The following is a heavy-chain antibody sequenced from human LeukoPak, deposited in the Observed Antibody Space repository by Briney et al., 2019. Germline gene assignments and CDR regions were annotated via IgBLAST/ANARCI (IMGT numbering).Heavy chain of an antibody. D-gene: IGHD2-21*02. CDR2: ISAYNGNT. V-gene: IGHV1-18*01. J-gene: IGHJ5*02. CDR3: ARDAIVVVTAINWFDP. CDR1: GYTFTSYG. Sequence: ASVKVSCKASGYTFTSYGISWVRQAPGQGLEWMGWISAYNGNTNYAQKLQGRVTMTTDTSTSTVYMELRSLRSDDTAVYYCARDAIVVVTAINWFDPWGQGTLVTVSS.